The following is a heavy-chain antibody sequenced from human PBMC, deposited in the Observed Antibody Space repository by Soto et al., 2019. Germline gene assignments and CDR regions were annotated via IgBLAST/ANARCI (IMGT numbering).Heavy chain of an antibody. CDR3: ASGPFFYGDWYFDL. Sequence: EVQLLESGGGLVQPGGSLRLSCAASGFTFSSYAMSWVRQAPGKGLEWVSAISGSGGSTYYADSVKGRFTISRYNSKNTLYLQMNSLRAEDTAVYYWASGPFFYGDWYFDLWGRGTLVTVSS. J-gene: IGHJ2*01. V-gene: IGHV3-23*01. D-gene: IGHD4-17*01. CDR2: ISGSGGST. CDR1: GFTFSSYA.